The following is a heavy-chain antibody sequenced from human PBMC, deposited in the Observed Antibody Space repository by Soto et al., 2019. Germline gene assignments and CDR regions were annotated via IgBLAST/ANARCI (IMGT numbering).Heavy chain of an antibody. CDR2: IKSKTDGGTT. CDR3: NTDVSYYYVWGGYRRNWFDP. CDR1: GFTFSNAW. Sequence: EVQLVESGGGLVKPGGSLRLSCAASGFTFSNAWMSWVRQAPGKGLEWVGRIKSKTDGGTTDYAAPVKGRFTISREDSSNTLYLQMNSLKPVYTSVYYGNTDVSYYYVWGGYRRNWFDPWGQGTLVTVSS. J-gene: IGHJ5*02. D-gene: IGHD3-16*02. V-gene: IGHV3-15*01.